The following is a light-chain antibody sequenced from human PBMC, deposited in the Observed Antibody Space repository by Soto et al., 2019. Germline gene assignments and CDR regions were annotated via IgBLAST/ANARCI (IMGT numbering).Light chain of an antibody. CDR2: LNS. CDR3: ATWDDSLNLLYV. Sequence: QSALTQPPSASGTPGQRVTISCSGDSSSIEGNTVSWYQQLPGMAPKLLIYLNSRRPSGVPDRFSGSKSGTSASLAISGLQSGDEAEYYCATWDDSLNLLYVFGTGTKVTVL. J-gene: IGLJ1*01. V-gene: IGLV1-44*01. CDR1: SSSIEGNT.